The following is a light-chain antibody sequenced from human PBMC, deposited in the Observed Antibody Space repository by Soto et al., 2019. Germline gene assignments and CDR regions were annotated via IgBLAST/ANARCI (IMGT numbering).Light chain of an antibody. V-gene: IGLV2-14*01. J-gene: IGLJ1*01. CDR2: EVT. CDR3: SSYTTTNTYV. CDR1: TSDIGAYNY. Sequence: QSALTQPASVSGSPGQSITISCTGTTSDIGAYNYVSWYQHYPGKAPKLLIYEVTNRPSGVSNRFSGSKSGSTASLTISGLQAEDEADYYCSSYTTTNTYVFGTGTKLTVL.